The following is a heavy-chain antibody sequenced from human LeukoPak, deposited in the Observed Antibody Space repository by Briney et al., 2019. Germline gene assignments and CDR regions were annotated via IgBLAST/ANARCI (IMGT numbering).Heavy chain of an antibody. V-gene: IGHV4-34*01. CDR3: ARGRWSAAFDI. Sequence: WIRQPXGXXLXWLGEINHSGSTYYTPSLKSRVTISVDRSKNQFSLKLSSVTAADTAVYYCARGRWSAAFDIWGQGTMVTVSS. D-gene: IGHD3-3*01. J-gene: IGHJ3*02. CDR2: INHSGST.